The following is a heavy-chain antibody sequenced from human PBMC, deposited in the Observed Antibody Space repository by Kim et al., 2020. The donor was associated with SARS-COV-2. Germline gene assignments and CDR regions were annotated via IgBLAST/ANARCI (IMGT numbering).Heavy chain of an antibody. Sequence: ADSVKGRFTIARDNAKNSLYLQMNSLRAEDTAVYYCAREFEYSSSPGGDYWGQGTLVTVSS. J-gene: IGHJ4*02. CDR3: AREFEYSSSPGGDY. D-gene: IGHD6-6*01. V-gene: IGHV3-21*01.